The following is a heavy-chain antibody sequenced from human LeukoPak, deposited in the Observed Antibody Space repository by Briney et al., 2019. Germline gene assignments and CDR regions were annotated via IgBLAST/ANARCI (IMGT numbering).Heavy chain of an antibody. D-gene: IGHD3-10*01. J-gene: IGHJ6*02. Sequence: SETLSLTCTVSGGSISSNSYFWAWIRQPPGKGLEWIGSIFYSGSTYYNPTLKSRVTISVDKSKNQFSLKLSSVTAADTAVYYCARDKIRGAARHGMDVWGQGTTVTVSS. CDR2: IFYSGST. CDR1: GGSISSNSYF. CDR3: ARDKIRGAARHGMDV. V-gene: IGHV4-39*07.